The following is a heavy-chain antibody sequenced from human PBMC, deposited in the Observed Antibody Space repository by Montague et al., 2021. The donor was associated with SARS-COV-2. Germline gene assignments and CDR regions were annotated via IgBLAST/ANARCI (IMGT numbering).Heavy chain of an antibody. Sequence: SLRLSCAASGFSFSTFWMNWVRQAPGKGLEWVASIKPDGSDKYYXESLKGRFTISRDNARNSLYLQLNNLRAEDTAVYYCARDPNWGAHWGQGNLVTVSS. J-gene: IGHJ4*02. CDR2: IKPDGSDK. CDR3: ARDPNWGAH. V-gene: IGHV3-7*05. D-gene: IGHD7-27*01. CDR1: GFSFSTFW.